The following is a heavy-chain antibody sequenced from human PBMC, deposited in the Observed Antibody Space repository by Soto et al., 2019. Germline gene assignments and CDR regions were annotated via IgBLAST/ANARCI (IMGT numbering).Heavy chain of an antibody. CDR1: GYTFTSYG. CDR2: ISAYNGNT. J-gene: IGHJ4*02. CDR3: ARNRGGELQGQTAY. V-gene: IGHV1-18*01. Sequence: ASVKVSCKASGYTFTSYGISWVRQAPGQGLEWMGWISAYNGNTNYAQKLQGRVTMTTDTSTSTAYMELRSLRSDDTAVYYCARNRGGELQGQTAYWGQGTLVPVSS. D-gene: IGHD1-26*01.